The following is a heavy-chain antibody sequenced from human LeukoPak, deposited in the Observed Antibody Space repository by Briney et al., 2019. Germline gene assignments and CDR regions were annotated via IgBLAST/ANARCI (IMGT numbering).Heavy chain of an antibody. CDR1: GFTFSGFA. D-gene: IGHD2-15*01. J-gene: IGHJ4*02. V-gene: IGHV3-23*01. Sequence: GGSLRLSCVGSGFTFSGFAMIWVRQAPGKGLEWVSSISAGSTNTYYADSAKGRFTISRDNSKNTLYLQMNSLRAEDTAIYYCGKGRAVVGAAGPDHWGQGTLVTVSS. CDR2: ISAGSTNT. CDR3: GKGRAVVGAAGPDH.